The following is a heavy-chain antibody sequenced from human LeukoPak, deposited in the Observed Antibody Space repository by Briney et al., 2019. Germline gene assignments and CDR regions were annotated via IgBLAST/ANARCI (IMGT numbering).Heavy chain of an antibody. J-gene: IGHJ3*02. V-gene: IGHV1-69*05. Sequence: ASVKVSCKASGGTFSSYAISWVRQAPGQGLEWMGGIIPIFGTANYAQKFQGRVTITTDESTSTAYMELSSLRSEDTAVYYCARELRRAFDIWGQGTMGTVSS. D-gene: IGHD5-12*01. CDR1: GGTFSSYA. CDR2: IIPIFGTA. CDR3: ARELRRAFDI.